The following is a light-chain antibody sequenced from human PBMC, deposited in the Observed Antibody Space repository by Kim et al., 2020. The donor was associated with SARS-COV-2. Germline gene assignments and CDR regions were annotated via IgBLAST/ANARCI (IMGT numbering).Light chain of an antibody. CDR1: QVIGAD. Sequence: SASVGDRVTITCRASQVIGADLNLYQQKSGKAPKLLIYGASSLETGFPSRFDGSGAGTDFTLTISNLQPEDVASYYCLQDSSYPYTFGQGTKLEIK. V-gene: IGKV1-6*01. CDR3: LQDSSYPYT. J-gene: IGKJ2*01. CDR2: GAS.